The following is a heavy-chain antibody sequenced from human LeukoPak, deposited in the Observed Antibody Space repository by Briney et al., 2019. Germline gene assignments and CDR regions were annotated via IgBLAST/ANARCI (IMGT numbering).Heavy chain of an antibody. CDR2: TYYRSTWYN. CDR3: ARGVNNAFDI. J-gene: IGHJ3*02. V-gene: IGHV6-1*01. Sequence: SQTLSLTCAISGDSVSSNSVTWNWIRQSPSRGLEWLGRTYYRSTWYNDYAVSVRGRITVNPDTSKNQFSLHLNSVTPEDTAVYYCARGVNNAFDIWGQGTMVTVSS. CDR1: GDSVSSNSVT.